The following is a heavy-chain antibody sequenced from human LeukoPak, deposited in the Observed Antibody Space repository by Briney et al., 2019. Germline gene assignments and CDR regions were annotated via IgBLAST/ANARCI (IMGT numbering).Heavy chain of an antibody. CDR3: ARVFAYYYDSSGPPYYFDY. CDR1: GFTFSSYS. Sequence: GGSLRLSCAASGFTFSSYSMNWVRQAPGKGLEWVSYISSSSSTIYYADSVKGRLTISRDNAKNSLYLQMNSLRDEDTAVYYCARVFAYYYDSSGPPYYFDYWGQGTLVTVSS. D-gene: IGHD3-22*01. J-gene: IGHJ4*02. CDR2: ISSSSSTI. V-gene: IGHV3-48*02.